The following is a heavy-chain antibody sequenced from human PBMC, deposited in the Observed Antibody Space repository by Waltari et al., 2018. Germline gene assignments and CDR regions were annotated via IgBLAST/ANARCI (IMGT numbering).Heavy chain of an antibody. J-gene: IGHJ6*03. Sequence: QVQLQQWGAGLLKPSETLSLTCAVYGESFSGFYWSWIRQPPGKGLEWIGEIIHSGRTNYHPSLQSRVTLSVDTAKNQLSLELRSVTAADKAVYYCSRAPFGGYGYIGGTYRYLYYYMDVWGKGTTVTVSS. D-gene: IGHD3-16*02. CDR1: GESFSGFY. CDR3: SRAPFGGYGYIGGTYRYLYYYMDV. V-gene: IGHV4-34*02. CDR2: IIHSGRT.